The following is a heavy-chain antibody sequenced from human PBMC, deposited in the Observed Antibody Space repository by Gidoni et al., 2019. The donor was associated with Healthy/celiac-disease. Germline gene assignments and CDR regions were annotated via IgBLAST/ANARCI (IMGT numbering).Heavy chain of an antibody. CDR2: IYYSGST. Sequence: QLQLQESGPGLVKPSENRSLTCTVAGGSISISSYYVGWIRQLPGKGLDLIVSIYYSGSTYYNPSLKSRCTISVDTYSIQFSLKLSSVTSADTAVYYCVRRSPPIYYYYGMDVWGQVTTVTVSS. J-gene: IGHJ6*02. CDR3: VRRSPPIYYYYGMDV. CDR1: GGSISISSYY. V-gene: IGHV4-39*01. D-gene: IGHD6-19*01.